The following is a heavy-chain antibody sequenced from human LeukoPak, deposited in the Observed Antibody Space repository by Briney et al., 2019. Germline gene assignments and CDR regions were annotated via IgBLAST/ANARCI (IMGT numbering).Heavy chain of an antibody. Sequence: ECGGSLRLSCAASGFTFDDYAMHWVRQAPGMGLEWVSGISWNSGSIGYADSVKGRFTISRDNAKNSLYLQMNSLRAEDTALYYCVSAGLDGYSSSWPFDYWGQGTLVTVSS. D-gene: IGHD6-13*01. J-gene: IGHJ4*02. CDR2: ISWNSGSI. CDR3: VSAGLDGYSSSWPFDY. CDR1: GFTFDDYA. V-gene: IGHV3-9*01.